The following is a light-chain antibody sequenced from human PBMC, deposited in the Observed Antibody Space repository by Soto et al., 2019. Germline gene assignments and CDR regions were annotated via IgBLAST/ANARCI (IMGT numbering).Light chain of an antibody. CDR3: SAYAGRDNYVV. J-gene: IGLJ2*01. V-gene: IGLV2-8*01. CDR1: SSDVGIYNY. Sequence: QSALTQPPSASGSPGQSVTISCTGTSSDVGIYNYVSWYQQHPGKAPKLMIYEVSQRPSGVPDRFSGTKSGNTASLTGSGLQAEDEADYYCSAYAGRDNYVVFGGGTKLTVL. CDR2: EVS.